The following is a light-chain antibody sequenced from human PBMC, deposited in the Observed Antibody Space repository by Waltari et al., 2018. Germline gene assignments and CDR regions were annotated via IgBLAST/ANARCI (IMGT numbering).Light chain of an antibody. CDR1: GSNRGAGYD. Sequence: SVLTQPPSVSGAPGQMVTLSVPGSGSNRGAGYDFHWYPQLPRAAPKPLIYGSTSRPLGVPARFFGSTSGTSASLAITGLQAEDEADYYCQSYDTSLSVVFGGGTKLTVL. CDR3: QSYDTSLSVV. J-gene: IGLJ3*02. CDR2: GST. V-gene: IGLV1-40*01.